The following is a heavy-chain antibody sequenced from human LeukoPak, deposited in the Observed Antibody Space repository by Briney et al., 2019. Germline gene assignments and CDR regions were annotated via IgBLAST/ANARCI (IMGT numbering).Heavy chain of an antibody. Sequence: PGGSLRLSCAASGFTVSSNYMSWVRQAPGKGLEWVVNINQDGSEKYYVDSVKGRFTISRDNAKNSLYLQMNSLRAEDTAVYYCARVSGYCSSTSCPIQYYYGMDVWGQGTTVTVSS. CDR1: GFTVSSNY. V-gene: IGHV3-7*01. CDR2: INQDGSEK. D-gene: IGHD2-2*03. J-gene: IGHJ6*02. CDR3: ARVSGYCSSTSCPIQYYYGMDV.